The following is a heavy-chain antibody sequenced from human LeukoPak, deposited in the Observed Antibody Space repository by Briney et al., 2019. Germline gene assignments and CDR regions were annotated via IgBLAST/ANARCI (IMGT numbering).Heavy chain of an antibody. CDR1: GGSISSYY. CDR2: IYYSGST. J-gene: IGHJ4*02. D-gene: IGHD3-16*01. CDR3: AGAQVWGATFDY. Sequence: KSSETLSLTCTVSGGSISSYYWSWIRQPPGKGLEWIGYIYYSGSTNYNPSLKSRVTISVDTSKNQFSLKLSSVTAADTAVYYCAGAQVWGATFDYWGQGTLVTVSS. V-gene: IGHV4-59*01.